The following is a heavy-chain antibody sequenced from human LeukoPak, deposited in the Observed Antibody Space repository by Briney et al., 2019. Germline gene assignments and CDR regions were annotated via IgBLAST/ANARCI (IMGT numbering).Heavy chain of an antibody. CDR2: IWSDEINK. J-gene: IGHJ4*02. D-gene: IGHD1-26*01. V-gene: IGHV3-33*01. CDR1: GFTFSSYG. CDR3: ARDPFEGATPDYFDY. Sequence: GGSLRLSCAASGFTFSSYGMHWVRQAPGKGLEWVAVIWSDEINKYYADSVKGRFTISRDNSKNTLYLQMNGLRAEDRAVYYCARDPFEGATPDYFDYWGQGTLVTVSS.